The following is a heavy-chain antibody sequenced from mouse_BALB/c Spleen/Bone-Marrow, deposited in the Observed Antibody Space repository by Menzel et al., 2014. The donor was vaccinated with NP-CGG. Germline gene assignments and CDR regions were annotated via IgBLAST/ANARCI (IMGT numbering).Heavy chain of an antibody. D-gene: IGHD2-10*02. V-gene: IGHV1-61*01. CDR3: VRKYGKGGDY. Sequence: VQLQQSGAELVRPGASVKLSCKASGYTFTGYWMNWAKQRPGQGLEWIGMIDPSDSETHYNQIFKDKATLTVDKSSSTAYMQLGSLTSEDSAVYYCVRKYGKGGDYWGQGTTLTVSS. CDR1: GYTFTGYW. J-gene: IGHJ2*01. CDR2: IDPSDSET.